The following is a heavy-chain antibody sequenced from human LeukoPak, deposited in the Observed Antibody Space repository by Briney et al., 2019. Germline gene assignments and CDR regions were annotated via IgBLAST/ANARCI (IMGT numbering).Heavy chain of an antibody. CDR1: GYTFTSYG. CDR2: ISAYNGNT. D-gene: IGHD3-22*01. J-gene: IGHJ5*02. V-gene: IGHV1-18*01. CDR3: ARGGTMIVVDVRDKAANLVRFDP. Sequence: ASVKVSCKASGYTFTSYGISWVRQAPGQGLEWMGWISAYNGNTNYAQKFQGRVTMTRDTSISTAYMELSRLRSDDTAVYYCARGGTMIVVDVRDKAANLVRFDPWGQGTLVTVSS.